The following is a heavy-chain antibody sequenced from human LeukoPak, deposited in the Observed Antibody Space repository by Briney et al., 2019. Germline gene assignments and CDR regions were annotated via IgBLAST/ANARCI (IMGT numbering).Heavy chain of an antibody. D-gene: IGHD2/OR15-2a*01. CDR3: ARNFDS. CDR1: GFTFASYT. V-gene: IGHV3-48*01. Sequence: GGSLRLSCAASGFTFASYTMNWVRQAPGKGLEWVSYITSSSSTLYYADSVKGRVTMSRDTAENSLKLQMNSLRAEDTAVYYCARNFDSWGQGTLVTVAS. J-gene: IGHJ4*02. CDR2: ITSSSSTL.